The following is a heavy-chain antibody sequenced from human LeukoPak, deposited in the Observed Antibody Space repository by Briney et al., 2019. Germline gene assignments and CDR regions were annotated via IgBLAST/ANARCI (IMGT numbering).Heavy chain of an antibody. D-gene: IGHD5-18*01. CDR2: INSDGSST. CDR1: GFTFSSYW. J-gene: IGHJ4*02. V-gene: IGHV3-74*01. Sequence: GGSLRLSCAASGFTFSSYWMHWVRQAPGEGLVWVSRINSDGSSTSYADSVKGRFTISRDNAKNTLYLQMNSPRAEDTAVYYCARAECGYPGGYWGQGTLVTVSS. CDR3: ARAECGYPGGY.